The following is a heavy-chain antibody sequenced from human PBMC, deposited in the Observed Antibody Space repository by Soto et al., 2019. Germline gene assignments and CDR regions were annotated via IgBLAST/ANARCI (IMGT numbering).Heavy chain of an antibody. J-gene: IGHJ6*02. CDR1: GYSFTSYW. D-gene: IGHD2-15*01. CDR3: ARHTGGYCSGGSCPDYGMDV. Sequence: PGESLKISCKGSGYSFTSYWISWVRQVPGKGLEWMGRIDPSDSYTNYSPSFQGHVTISADKSISTAYLQWSSLKASDTAMYYCARHTGGYCSGGSCPDYGMDVWGQGTTVTVS. CDR2: IDPSDSYT. V-gene: IGHV5-10-1*01.